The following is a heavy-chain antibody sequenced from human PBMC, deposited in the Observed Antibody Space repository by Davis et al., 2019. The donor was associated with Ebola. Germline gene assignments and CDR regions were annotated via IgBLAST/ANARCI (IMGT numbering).Heavy chain of an antibody. V-gene: IGHV1-69*06. CDR2: IIPIFGTA. J-gene: IGHJ4*02. Sequence: SVKVSCKASGGTFSSYAISWVRQAPGQGLEWMGGIIPIFGTANYAQKFQGRVTITADKSTSTAYMELSSLRSEDTAVYYCARDVGAAAGGDGDDYWGQGTLVTVSS. D-gene: IGHD6-13*01. CDR3: ARDVGAAAGGDGDDY. CDR1: GGTFSSYA.